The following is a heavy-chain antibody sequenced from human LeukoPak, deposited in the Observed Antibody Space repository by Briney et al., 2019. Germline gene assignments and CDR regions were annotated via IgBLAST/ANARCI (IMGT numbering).Heavy chain of an antibody. J-gene: IGHJ4*02. V-gene: IGHV3-23*01. CDR2: ISSSGDDT. CDR3: AKKNSGLYPFDF. D-gene: IGHD4-23*01. CDR1: GFTFSSSA. Sequence: GSLRLSCAASGFTFSSSAMSWVRQAPGKGLEWVSGISSSGDDTAYADSVKGRFTISRDNSKNTLYLQMNSLRAEDTAIYYCAKKNSGLYPFDFWGQGTLVTASS.